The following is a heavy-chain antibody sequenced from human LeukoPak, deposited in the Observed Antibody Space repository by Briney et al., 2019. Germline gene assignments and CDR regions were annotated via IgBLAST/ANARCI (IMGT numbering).Heavy chain of an antibody. Sequence: PGGSLRLSCAASGFTFSNYVMSWVRQAPGKGLEWVSAISGSGGSTYYADSVKGRFTISRDNSKNTLYLQMNSLRGEDTAVYYCAIGGTYSTSFYFDYWGQGTLVTVSS. CDR3: AIGGTYSTSFYFDY. V-gene: IGHV3-23*01. J-gene: IGHJ4*02. CDR2: ISGSGGST. CDR1: GFTFSNYV. D-gene: IGHD6-13*01.